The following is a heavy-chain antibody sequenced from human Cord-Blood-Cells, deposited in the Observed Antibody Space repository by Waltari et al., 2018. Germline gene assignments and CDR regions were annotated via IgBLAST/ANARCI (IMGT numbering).Heavy chain of an antibody. V-gene: IGHV1-69*01. CDR1: GGPFRSYA. CDR2: IIPIFGTA. CDR3: AREGWDIVATNWFDP. D-gene: IGHD5-12*01. Sequence: QVQLVQSGAEVKKPGSSVKVSCKASGGPFRSYAIRWVRQAPGQGLEWMGGIIPIFGTANYAQKFQGRVTITADESTSTAYMELSSLRSEDTAVYYCAREGWDIVATNWFDPWGQGTLVTVSS. J-gene: IGHJ5*02.